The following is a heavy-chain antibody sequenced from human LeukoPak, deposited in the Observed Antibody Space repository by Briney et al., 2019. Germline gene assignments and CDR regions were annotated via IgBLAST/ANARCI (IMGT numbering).Heavy chain of an antibody. CDR2: IIPIFGTA. CDR3: ARDGPLQSRYHTPEVLLAGGGFDY. J-gene: IGHJ4*02. D-gene: IGHD5-24*01. CDR1: GGTFSSYA. Sequence: GASVKVSCKASGGTFSSYAISWVRQAPGQGLEWMGGIIPIFGTANYAQKFQGRVTITADESTSTASMELSSLRSEDTAVYYCARDGPLQSRYHTPEVLLAGGGFDYWGQGTLVTVSS. V-gene: IGHV1-69*13.